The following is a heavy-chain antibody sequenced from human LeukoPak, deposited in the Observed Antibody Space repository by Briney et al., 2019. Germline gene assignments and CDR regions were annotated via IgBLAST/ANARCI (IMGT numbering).Heavy chain of an antibody. CDR1: GYAFTSYY. J-gene: IGHJ6*03. Sequence: ASVKVSCKASGYAFTSYYMHWVRQAPGQGLEWMGMINRRGGSTSYAQKFQGRVTMTRDTSTSTVYMELSSLRSEDTVVYYCARTVGVVPPYYYYYYMDVWGKRTTVTFSS. D-gene: IGHD3-3*01. CDR3: ARTVGVVPPYYYYYYMDV. V-gene: IGHV1-46*01. CDR2: INRRGGST.